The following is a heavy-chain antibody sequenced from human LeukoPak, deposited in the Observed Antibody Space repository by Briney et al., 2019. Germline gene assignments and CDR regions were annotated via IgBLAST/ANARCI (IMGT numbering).Heavy chain of an antibody. CDR3: ARDSGRSDFDY. Sequence: SETLSLTCTVSGGSISSYYWSWIRQPPGKGLEWIGYIYYSGSTNYNPSLKSRVTISVDTSKNQFSLKLSSVTAAGTAVYYCARDSGRSDFDYWGQGTLVTVSS. D-gene: IGHD3-10*01. J-gene: IGHJ4*02. V-gene: IGHV4-59*01. CDR1: GGSISSYY. CDR2: IYYSGST.